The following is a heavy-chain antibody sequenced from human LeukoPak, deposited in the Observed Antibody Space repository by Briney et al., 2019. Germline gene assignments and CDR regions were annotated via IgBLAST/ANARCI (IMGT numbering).Heavy chain of an antibody. J-gene: IGHJ1*01. D-gene: IGHD3/OR15-3a*01. V-gene: IGHV3-7*01. Sequence: QPGGSLRLSCAASGFTFSSYGMHWVRQAPGKGLEWVASINQRGSAIFYVDSVRGRFSVSRDNAKNSLFLQMNSLRADDTAFYYCAKLLRDVTIYDFWGPGALVTVSS. CDR1: GFTFSSYG. CDR3: AKLLRDVTIYDF. CDR2: INQRGSAI.